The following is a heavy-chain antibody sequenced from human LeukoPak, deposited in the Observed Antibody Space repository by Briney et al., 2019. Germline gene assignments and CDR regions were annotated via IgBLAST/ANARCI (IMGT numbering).Heavy chain of an antibody. CDR1: GGSFSGYY. Sequence: SETLSLTCAVYGGSFSGYYWSRIRQPPGKGLEWIGRIYNSGSTNYNPSLKSRVTISLDTSKKQFSLKLTSVTAADTAIYYCATEYCASSSCRFDSWGQGTLVTVSS. V-gene: IGHV4-59*01. J-gene: IGHJ4*02. CDR3: ATEYCASSSCRFDS. CDR2: IYNSGST. D-gene: IGHD2-2*01.